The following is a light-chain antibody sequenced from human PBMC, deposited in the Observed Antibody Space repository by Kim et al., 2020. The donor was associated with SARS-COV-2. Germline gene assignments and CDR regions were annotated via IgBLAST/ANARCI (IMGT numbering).Light chain of an antibody. CDR2: DVS. CDR3: QQNDAFPIT. CDR1: QVIRKI. J-gene: IGKJ5*01. V-gene: IGKV1-33*01. Sequence: DILMTQSPSSLSASVGDRVTITCQATQVIRKILNWYQQRPGKAPQLLIYDVSNLQTGVPSRFSGSGYGTEFTLTISSLQPEDFATYFCQQNDAFPITFGQGTRLEIK.